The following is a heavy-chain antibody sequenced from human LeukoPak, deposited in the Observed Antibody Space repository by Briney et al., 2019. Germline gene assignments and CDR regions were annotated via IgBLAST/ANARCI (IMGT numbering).Heavy chain of an antibody. D-gene: IGHD2-15*01. CDR1: GFTFRTFS. V-gene: IGHV3-21*01. CDR2: ISSSSGYI. J-gene: IGHJ4*02. Sequence: GGSLRLSCAASGFTFRTFSMNWVRQAPGKGLEWVSSISSSSGYIYYADSVKGRFTISRDNAKNSLHLQMNSLRVEDTGVYYCALDCSGGNCFSGYWGQGTLVTVSS. CDR3: ALDCSGGNCFSGY.